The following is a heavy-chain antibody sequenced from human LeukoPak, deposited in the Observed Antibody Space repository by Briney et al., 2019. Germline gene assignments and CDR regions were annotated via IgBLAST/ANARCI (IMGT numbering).Heavy chain of an antibody. CDR1: GGNFGNYV. D-gene: IGHD6-6*01. V-gene: IGHV1-69*04. J-gene: IGHJ6*02. Sequence: SVEVSCKASGGNFGNYVIHWVRQAPGQGLEWMGRITPFFGVANYAQTFQDRVTFTADKITNTAYMQISSLKSEDTAVYFCARDTNEEYSSSSDGLAVWGQGTTVTVSS. CDR2: ITPFFGVA. CDR3: ARDTNEEYSSSSDGLAV.